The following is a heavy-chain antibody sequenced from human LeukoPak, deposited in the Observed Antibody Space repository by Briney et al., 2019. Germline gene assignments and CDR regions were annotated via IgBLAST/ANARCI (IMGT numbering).Heavy chain of an antibody. CDR3: ARPYYYDSRIDH. CDR2: MYYSGST. Sequence: SETLSLTCTVSGVSNSSGDYYWSWIRQPPGKGLEWIAYMYYSGSTYYNPSLKSRVTMSADTSKNQLSLKLSSVTAADTAVYYCARPYYYDSRIDHWGQGILVTVSS. D-gene: IGHD3-22*01. CDR1: GVSNSSGDYY. V-gene: IGHV4-30-4*01. J-gene: IGHJ5*02.